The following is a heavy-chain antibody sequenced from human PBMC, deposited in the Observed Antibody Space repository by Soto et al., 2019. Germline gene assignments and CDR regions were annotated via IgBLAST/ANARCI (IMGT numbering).Heavy chain of an antibody. CDR1: GGSISSGVYY. CDR3: ARLGGGGSNWFDP. Sequence: QVQLQESGPGLVKPSQTLSLTCTVSGGSISSGVYYWNWIRQRPGKGLEWIGYIYYSGSTYYNPAVKSRVXXSXDXXKNQFSLNLSSVTAADTAVYYCARLGGGGSNWFDPWGQGTLVTVSS. D-gene: IGHD2-15*01. CDR2: IYYSGST. J-gene: IGHJ5*02. V-gene: IGHV4-31*03.